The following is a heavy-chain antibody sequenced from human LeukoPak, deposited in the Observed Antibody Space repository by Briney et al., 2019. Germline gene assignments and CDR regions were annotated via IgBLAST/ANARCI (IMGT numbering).Heavy chain of an antibody. CDR2: INIDGSST. Sequence: PGGSLRLSCAASGFTFSSHWMHWVRQAPGKGLVWVAYINIDGSSTNCADSVKGRFTVSRDNSNNTLFLHLNSLRGEDTAVYYCTRNSGWYGLSWGQGTLVTVSS. CDR1: GFTFSSHW. J-gene: IGHJ1*01. CDR3: TRNSGWYGLS. V-gene: IGHV3-74*01. D-gene: IGHD6-19*01.